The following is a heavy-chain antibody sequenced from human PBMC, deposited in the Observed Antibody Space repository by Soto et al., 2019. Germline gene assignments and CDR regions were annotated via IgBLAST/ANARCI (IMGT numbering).Heavy chain of an antibody. D-gene: IGHD6-19*01. Sequence: SETLSLTCTVSGGSISSYYRSWIRQPPGKGLEWIGYIYYSGSTNYNPSLKSRVTISVDTSKNQFSLKLSSVTAADTAVYYCARSVAGSPPDYWGQGTLVTVSS. V-gene: IGHV4-59*01. CDR1: GGSISSYY. CDR2: IYYSGST. J-gene: IGHJ4*02. CDR3: ARSVAGSPPDY.